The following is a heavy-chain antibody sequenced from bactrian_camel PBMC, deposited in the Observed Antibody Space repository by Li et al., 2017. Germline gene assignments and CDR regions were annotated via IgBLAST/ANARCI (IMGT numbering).Heavy chain of an antibody. D-gene: IGHD6*01. V-gene: IGHV3S1*01. CDR3: ATGAVSPGN. CDR2: ISADGLST. Sequence: QVQLVESGGGSVQAGGSLRLSCAVSGYTYRPEWMAWFRQAPGKEREGVADISADGLSTGYADSVKGRFTISRDNAKSMLHLQMNSLKSDDTGLYYCATGAVSPGNWGQGTQVTVS. J-gene: IGHJ4*01. CDR1: GYTYRPEW.